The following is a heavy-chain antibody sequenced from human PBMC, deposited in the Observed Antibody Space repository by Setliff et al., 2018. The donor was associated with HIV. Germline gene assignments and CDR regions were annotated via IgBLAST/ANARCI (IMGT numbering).Heavy chain of an antibody. CDR2: IKQDGNEK. Sequence: GGSLRLSCAASRFIFSNYWMSWVRQAPGKGLEWVAYIKQDGNEKYYVDSVKGRFTISRDNAKNSVYLQMNSLRVEDTAHYYCARPDDSTGYYPTFLDYWGQGTLVTVSS. D-gene: IGHD3-22*01. CDR1: RFIFSNYW. J-gene: IGHJ4*02. V-gene: IGHV3-7*03. CDR3: ARPDDSTGYYPTFLDY.